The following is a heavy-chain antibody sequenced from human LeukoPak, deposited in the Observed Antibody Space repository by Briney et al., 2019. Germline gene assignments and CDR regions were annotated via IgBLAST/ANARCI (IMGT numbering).Heavy chain of an antibody. CDR3: ARASVRLGGMGLWY. Sequence: ASVKVSCKASGYTFTDYYMDCVRQAPGQGLEWMGWINPNTGGTNYAQKFQGRVTMTRDTSISTAYMELSRLRSDDTAVYYCARASVRLGGMGLWYWGQGTLVTVSS. V-gene: IGHV1-2*02. D-gene: IGHD1-14*01. J-gene: IGHJ4*02. CDR1: GYTFTDYY. CDR2: INPNTGGT.